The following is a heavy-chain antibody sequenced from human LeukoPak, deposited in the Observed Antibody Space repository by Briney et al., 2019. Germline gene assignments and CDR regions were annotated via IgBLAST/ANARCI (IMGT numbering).Heavy chain of an antibody. D-gene: IGHD2-15*01. V-gene: IGHV1-69*02. CDR3: ATAGSGGLLSDAFDI. J-gene: IGHJ3*02. Sequence: SVKVSCKASGGTFSSYTISWVRQAPGQGLEWMGRIIPILGIANYAQKFQGRVTITADKSTSTAYMELSSLRSEDTAVYYCATAGSGGLLSDAFDIWGQGTMVTVSS. CDR1: GGTFSSYT. CDR2: IIPILGIA.